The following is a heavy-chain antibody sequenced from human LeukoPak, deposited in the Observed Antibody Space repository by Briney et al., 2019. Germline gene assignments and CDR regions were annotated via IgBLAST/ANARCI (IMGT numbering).Heavy chain of an antibody. V-gene: IGHV5-51*01. Sequence: GESLQISCKGSGYRFTSYWIGWVRQMPGKGLEWMGIIYPGDSDTRYSPSFQGQVTISADKSINTAYLQWSSLKASDTAMYYCARRDNQIGDYWGQGTLVTVSS. CDR1: GYRFTSYW. CDR3: ARRDNQIGDY. CDR2: IYPGDSDT. D-gene: IGHD2-15*01. J-gene: IGHJ4*02.